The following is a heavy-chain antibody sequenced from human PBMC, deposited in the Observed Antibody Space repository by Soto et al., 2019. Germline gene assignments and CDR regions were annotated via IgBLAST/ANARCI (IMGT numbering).Heavy chain of an antibody. CDR1: GYTFTSYD. D-gene: IGHD1-26*01. Sequence: ASVKVSCKASGYTFTSYDINWVRQATGQGLEWMGWMNPNSGNTGYARKFQGRVTMTRNTSISTAYMELSSLRSEDTAVYYCARGWRAYRVYYYYGMDVWGQGTTVTVSS. CDR2: MNPNSGNT. V-gene: IGHV1-8*01. CDR3: ARGWRAYRVYYYYGMDV. J-gene: IGHJ6*02.